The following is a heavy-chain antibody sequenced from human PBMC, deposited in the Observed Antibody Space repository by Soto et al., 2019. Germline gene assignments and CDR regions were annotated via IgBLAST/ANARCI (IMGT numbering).Heavy chain of an antibody. Sequence: QVQLQESGPGLVKPSETLALTCIVSGVSISRGYCTWMRQSPGKGLEWIGYIYHSRLRNYRSALQSRLTLSVETSKNQFSLILTSVTAADTAISYCATSNTTCPGCYSWGQGTLVTVPS. V-gene: IGHV4-59*01. J-gene: IGHJ5*02. CDR3: ATSNTTCPGCYS. D-gene: IGHD2-2*01. CDR1: GVSISRGY. CDR2: IYHSRLR.